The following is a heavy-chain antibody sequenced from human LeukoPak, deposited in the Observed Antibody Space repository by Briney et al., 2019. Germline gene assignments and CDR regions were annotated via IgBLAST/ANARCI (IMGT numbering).Heavy chain of an antibody. Sequence: ASVKVSCKASGDSFNSYAIAWVRQAPGQGLELMGGIIPIFGTTNYAEKFQGRVTITTDESTSTVYMELSSLRSDDTAVYYCASADIVATTIRTEGDYWGQGTLVTVSS. CDR3: ASADIVATTIRTEGDY. V-gene: IGHV1-69*05. CDR2: IIPIFGTT. CDR1: GDSFNSYA. J-gene: IGHJ4*02. D-gene: IGHD5-12*01.